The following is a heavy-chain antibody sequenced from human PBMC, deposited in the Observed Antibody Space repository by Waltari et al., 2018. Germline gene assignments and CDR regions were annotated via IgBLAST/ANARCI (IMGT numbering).Heavy chain of an antibody. CDR1: GFTFSSYE. CDR3: ARDLRMSIAVAGTYDY. D-gene: IGHD6-19*01. J-gene: IGHJ4*02. V-gene: IGHV3-48*03. Sequence: EVQLVESGGGLVQPGGSLRLSCAASGFTFSSYEMNWVRQAPGKGLEWGSYISSSGSTIYYADSVKGRFTISRDNAKNSLYLQMNSLRAEDTAVYYCARDLRMSIAVAGTYDYWGQGTLVTVSS. CDR2: ISSSGSTI.